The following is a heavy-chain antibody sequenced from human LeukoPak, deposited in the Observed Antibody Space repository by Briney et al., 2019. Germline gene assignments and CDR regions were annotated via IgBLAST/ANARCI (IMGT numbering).Heavy chain of an antibody. D-gene: IGHD1-26*01. CDR3: ARLSVIVGAALEYYYYYMDV. CDR2: IYYSGST. CDR1: GGSISSYY. V-gene: IGHV4-59*12. Sequence: SETLSLTCTVSGGSISSYYWSWIRQPPGKGLEWIGYIYYSGSTNYNPSLKSRVTTSVDTSKNQFSLKLSSVTAADTAVYYCARLSVIVGAALEYYYYYMDVWGQGTTVTVSS. J-gene: IGHJ6*03.